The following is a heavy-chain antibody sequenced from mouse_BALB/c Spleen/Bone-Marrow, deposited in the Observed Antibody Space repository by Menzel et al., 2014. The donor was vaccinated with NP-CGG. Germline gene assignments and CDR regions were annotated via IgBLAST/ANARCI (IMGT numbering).Heavy chain of an antibody. CDR2: ICAGGST. Sequence: VQLQESGPGLVSPSQSLSIPCTVSGFSLTSYGVHWVRQPPGKVLEWLGVICAGGSTNYNSALMSRLSISKDNSKSQVFLKMNSLQTDDTAMYYCARGSYYEGAMDYWGQGTSVTVSS. D-gene: IGHD1-1*01. V-gene: IGHV2-9*02. J-gene: IGHJ4*01. CDR3: ARGSYYEGAMDY. CDR1: GFSLTSYG.